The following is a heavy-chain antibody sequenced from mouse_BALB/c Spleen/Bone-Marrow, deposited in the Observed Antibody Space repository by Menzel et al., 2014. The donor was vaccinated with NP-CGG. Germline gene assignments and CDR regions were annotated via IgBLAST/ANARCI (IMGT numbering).Heavy chain of an antibody. CDR1: GFTFXSFG. CDR3: TRGGNWEDFDY. V-gene: IGHV5-17*02. Sequence: EVNVVESGGGLVQPGGSRKLSCAASGFTFXSFGMHWVRQAPEKGLEWVAYISSGSRTIYYADTVKGRFTISRDNPKNTLFLQMTGLRSEDTAMYYCTRGGNWEDFDYWGQGTTLTVSS. CDR2: ISSGSRTI. D-gene: IGHD4-1*01. J-gene: IGHJ2*01.